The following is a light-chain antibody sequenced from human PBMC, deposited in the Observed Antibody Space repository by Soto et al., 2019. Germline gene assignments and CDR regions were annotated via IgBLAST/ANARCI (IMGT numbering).Light chain of an antibody. CDR1: QTITT. CDR3: MQALQIPWT. J-gene: IGKJ1*01. CDR2: RVS. V-gene: IGKV3-20*01. Sequence: EIVLTQSPGTLSLSPGERATLSCRASQTITTLAWYQRKPGQAPRLLIYRVSSRATGVPDRFSGSGSGTDFTLRISRVDAEDVGVYYCMQALQIPWTFGQGTRV.